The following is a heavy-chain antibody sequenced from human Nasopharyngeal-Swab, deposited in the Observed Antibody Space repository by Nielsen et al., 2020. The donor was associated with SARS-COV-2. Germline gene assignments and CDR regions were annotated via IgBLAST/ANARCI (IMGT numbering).Heavy chain of an antibody. Sequence: VRQAPGKGLEWIGEIYHSGSTNYNPSLKSRVTISVDKSKNQFSLKLSSVTAADTAVYYCARQSDRYYYDSSGYSDYWGQGTLVTVSS. D-gene: IGHD3-22*01. V-gene: IGHV4-4*02. CDR2: IYHSGST. J-gene: IGHJ4*02. CDR3: ARQSDRYYYDSSGYSDY.